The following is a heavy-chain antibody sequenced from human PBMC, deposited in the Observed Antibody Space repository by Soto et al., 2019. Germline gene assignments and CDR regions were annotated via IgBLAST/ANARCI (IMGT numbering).Heavy chain of an antibody. D-gene: IGHD2-21*02. Sequence: QLQLVQAGAEVKKPGSSVKVSCKASGGTFSSYAISWVRQAPGQRLEWMGGIIPIFGTANYAQKFQGRVTITADEYTRTAEMERSSLRSEDAAVYYCARAGDSSFCGMDVWGQGNTVTVSS. CDR1: GGTFSSYA. CDR3: ARAGDSSFCGMDV. CDR2: IIPIFGTA. J-gene: IGHJ6*02. V-gene: IGHV1-69*01.